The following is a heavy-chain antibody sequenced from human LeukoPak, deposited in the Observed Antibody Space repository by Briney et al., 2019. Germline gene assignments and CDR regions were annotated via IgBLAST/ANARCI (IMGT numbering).Heavy chain of an antibody. Sequence: ASVKVSCKASGYIFSSYYMYWVRQAPGQGLEWMGIINPSGGSIRYAQKFQGRVTMTRDTSTSTVYMELSSLRSDDTAVYYCARGDYYDSSGYSDASLFDYWGQGTLVTVSS. D-gene: IGHD3-22*01. CDR1: GYIFSSYY. CDR2: INPSGGSI. CDR3: ARGDYYDSSGYSDASLFDY. V-gene: IGHV1-46*01. J-gene: IGHJ4*02.